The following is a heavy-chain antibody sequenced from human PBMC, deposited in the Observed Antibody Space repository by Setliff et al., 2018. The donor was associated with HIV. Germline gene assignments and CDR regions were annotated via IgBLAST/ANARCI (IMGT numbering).Heavy chain of an antibody. J-gene: IGHJ4*02. D-gene: IGHD1-7*01. V-gene: IGHV4-4*09. CDR3: ARHPREETQRNYKFDS. CDR2: IHTSGRT. Sequence: RDPPGKGLEWIGYIHTSGRTNYNYPFKTRATISRDTSKNQFSLRLSSVTATDTAMYYCARHPREETQRNYKFDSWGQGTLVTVSS.